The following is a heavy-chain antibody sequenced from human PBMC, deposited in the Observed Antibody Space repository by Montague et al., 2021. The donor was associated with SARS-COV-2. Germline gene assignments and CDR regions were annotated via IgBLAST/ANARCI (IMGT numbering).Heavy chain of an antibody. CDR3: ARDHDSGWFTFDY. CDR1: GFTVSSNY. J-gene: IGHJ4*02. CDR2: IYSGGST. D-gene: IGHD6-19*01. Sequence: SLRLSCAASGFTVSSNYMSWVRQAPGKGLEWVSVIYSGGSTYYADSVQGRFTIPRHNSKNTLYLQMNSLRAEDTAVYYCARDHDSGWFTFDYWGQGTLVTVSS. V-gene: IGHV3-53*04.